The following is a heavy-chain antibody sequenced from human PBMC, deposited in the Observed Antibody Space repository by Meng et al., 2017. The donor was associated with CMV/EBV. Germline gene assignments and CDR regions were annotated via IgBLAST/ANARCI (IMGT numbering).Heavy chain of an antibody. V-gene: IGHV3-11*01. CDR3: ARENYYYGMDV. J-gene: IGHJ6*02. CDR2: ISSSGSTI. CDR1: GFTFSDYY. Sequence: GESLKISCAASGFTFSDYYMSWIRQAPGKGLEWVSYISSSGSTIYYADSVKGRFTTSRDNAKNSLYLQMNSLRAEDTAVYYCARENYYYGMDVWGQGTTVTVSS.